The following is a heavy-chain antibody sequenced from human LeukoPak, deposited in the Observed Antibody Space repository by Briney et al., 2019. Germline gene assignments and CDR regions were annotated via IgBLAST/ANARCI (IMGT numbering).Heavy chain of an antibody. J-gene: IGHJ4*02. CDR2: IYTSGST. Sequence: PSETLSLTCTVSGGPISSYYWSWIRQPAGKGLEWIGRIYTSGSTNYNPSLKSRVTISVDKSKNQFSLKLSSVTAADTAVYYCARGGLAARPGYFDYWGQGTLVTVSS. D-gene: IGHD6-6*01. V-gene: IGHV4-4*07. CDR3: ARGGLAARPGYFDY. CDR1: GGPISSYY.